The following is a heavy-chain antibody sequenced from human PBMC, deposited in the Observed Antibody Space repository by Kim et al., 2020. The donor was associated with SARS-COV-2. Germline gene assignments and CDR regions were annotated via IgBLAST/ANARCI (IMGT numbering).Heavy chain of an antibody. V-gene: IGHV4-39*07. Sequence: PSPKSRVTITVDTSKNPFSLKLRSVTAADTAVYYCARTDYGSGSYYGMDVWGQGTTVTVSS. J-gene: IGHJ6*02. D-gene: IGHD3-10*01. CDR3: ARTDYGSGSYYGMDV.